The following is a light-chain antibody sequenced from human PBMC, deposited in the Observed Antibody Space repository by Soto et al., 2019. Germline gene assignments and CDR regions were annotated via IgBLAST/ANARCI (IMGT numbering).Light chain of an antibody. J-gene: IGKJ2*01. CDR2: GAS. V-gene: IGKV3-15*01. CDR3: HQYDDGPYT. Sequence: EIVMTQSPATLCVSPGERATLSCRASQSVSSNVAWYQQIPGQTPRLLIYGASTRATGIPVRFSGSGSGTEFTLTISSLQSEDFAVYYCHQYDDGPYTFGQGTKVDIK. CDR1: QSVSSN.